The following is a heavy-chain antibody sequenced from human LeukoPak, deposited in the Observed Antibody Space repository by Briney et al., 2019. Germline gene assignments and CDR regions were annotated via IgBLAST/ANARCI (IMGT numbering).Heavy chain of an antibody. Sequence: GESLKISCQGSGYTFSSFWIAWVRQLPGKGLEWMGILNPGDSETRYSPSFQGQVTFSADKSTNVAYLQWSRLKPSDTAIYFCARRMVRGVPLDCFDYWGQGTLVSVSS. CDR1: GYTFSSFW. V-gene: IGHV5-51*01. CDR3: ARRMVRGVPLDCFDY. J-gene: IGHJ4*02. CDR2: LNPGDSET. D-gene: IGHD3-10*01.